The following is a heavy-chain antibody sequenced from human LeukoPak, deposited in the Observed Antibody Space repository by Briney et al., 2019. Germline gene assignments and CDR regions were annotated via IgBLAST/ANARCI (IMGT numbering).Heavy chain of an antibody. D-gene: IGHD3-3*01. V-gene: IGHV4-59*04. CDR1: GGSISSYY. J-gene: IGHJ4*02. CDR3: LYYDFWSGSLFDY. CDR2: IYYSGST. Sequence: PSETLSLTCTVSGGSISSYYWSWIRQPPGKGLEWIGSIYYSGSTYYNPSLKSRVTISVDRSKNQFSLKLSSVTAADTAVYYCLYYDFWSGSLFDYWGQGTLVTVSS.